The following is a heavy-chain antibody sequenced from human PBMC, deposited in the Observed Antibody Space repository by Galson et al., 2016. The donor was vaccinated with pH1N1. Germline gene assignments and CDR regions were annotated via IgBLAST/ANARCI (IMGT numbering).Heavy chain of an antibody. CDR2: IYYSGST. CDR3: ARRGIGEFLYYFDS. V-gene: IGHV4-39*01. J-gene: IGHJ4*02. CDR1: GGSISSSSYY. Sequence: LSLTCTVSGGSISSSSYYWDWIRQPPGKGLEWIGSIYYSGSTYYNPSFKSRVTISVDTSKNQFSLKLSSVTAADTAVYYCARRGIGEFLYYFDSWGQGTLVTVSS. D-gene: IGHD3-10*01.